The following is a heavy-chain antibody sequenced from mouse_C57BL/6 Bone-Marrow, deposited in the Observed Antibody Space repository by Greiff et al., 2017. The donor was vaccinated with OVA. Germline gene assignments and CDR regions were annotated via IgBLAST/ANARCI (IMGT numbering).Heavy chain of an antibody. J-gene: IGHJ3*01. CDR2: IYPGSGST. D-gene: IGHD1-1*01. Sequence: VKLQQPGAELVKPGASVKMSCKASGYTFTSYWITWVKQRPGQGLEWIGDIYPGSGSTNYNEKFKSKATLTVDTSSSTAYMQLSSLTSEDSAVYYCARPPPEGITTVAYWGQGTLVTVSA. CDR1: GYTFTSYW. CDR3: ARPPPEGITTVAY. V-gene: IGHV1-55*01.